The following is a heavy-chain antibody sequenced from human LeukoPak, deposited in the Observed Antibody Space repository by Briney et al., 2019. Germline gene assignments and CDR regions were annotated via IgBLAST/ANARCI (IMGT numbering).Heavy chain of an antibody. V-gene: IGHV4-34*01. CDR3: ARGYSSGWYGY. CDR2: INHSGST. D-gene: IGHD6-19*01. J-gene: IGHJ4*02. CDR1: GGSFSGYY. Sequence: SEALSLTCAVYGGSFSGYYWSWIRQPPGKGLEWIGEINHSGSTNYNPSLKSRVTISVDTSKNQFSLKLSSVTAADTAVYYCARGYSSGWYGYWGQGTLVTVSS.